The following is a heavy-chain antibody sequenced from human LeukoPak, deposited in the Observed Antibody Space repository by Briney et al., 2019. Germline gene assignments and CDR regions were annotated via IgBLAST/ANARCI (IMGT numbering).Heavy chain of an antibody. CDR1: GYTFTGYY. V-gene: IGHV1-8*02. Sequence: ASVKVSCKASGYTFTGYYMHWVRQAAGQGLERMGWVNPDSGYTSYTQKFQGRVTMTRDTSISTAYMELASLRSDDTAVYYCTRGRLWSGSYYIHGPDYWGQGTLVTVSS. CDR2: VNPDSGYT. D-gene: IGHD3-10*01. J-gene: IGHJ4*02. CDR3: TRGRLWSGSYYIHGPDY.